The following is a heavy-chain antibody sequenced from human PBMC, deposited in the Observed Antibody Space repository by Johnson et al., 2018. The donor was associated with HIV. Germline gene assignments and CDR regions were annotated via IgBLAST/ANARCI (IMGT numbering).Heavy chain of an antibody. V-gene: IGHV3-23*01. CDR3: AKVRYYDRDAFDI. Sequence: GFTFSSYAMSWVRQTPGKGLAWVSAVSAGGDNTYYADSAKGRFTISRDNSKNTLYLQMNSLRAEDTAVHYCAKVRYYDRDAFDIWGPGTLVTVSP. J-gene: IGHJ3*02. CDR2: VSAGGDNT. CDR1: GFTFSSYA. D-gene: IGHD3-22*01.